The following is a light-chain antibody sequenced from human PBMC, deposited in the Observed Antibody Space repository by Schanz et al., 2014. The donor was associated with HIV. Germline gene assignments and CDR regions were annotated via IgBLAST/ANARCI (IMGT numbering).Light chain of an antibody. V-gene: IGKV3-20*01. CDR2: GAS. Sequence: EIVLTQSPGTLSLSPGERGTLSCRASQSVKSNFIGWYQQKSGQAPRLLIYGASSRATGIPDRFSGSGSGTDFTLTISRLEPEDFAVYYCQQYGSSFGPGTKVEIK. CDR1: QSVKSNF. CDR3: QQYGSS. J-gene: IGKJ3*01.